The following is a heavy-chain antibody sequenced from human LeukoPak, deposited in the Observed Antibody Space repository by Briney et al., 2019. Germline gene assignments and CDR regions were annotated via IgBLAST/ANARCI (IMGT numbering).Heavy chain of an antibody. CDR3: ARNHDYGGVDYFDY. V-gene: IGHV3-33*01. D-gene: IGHD4-17*01. CDR2: IWYDGSNK. Sequence: GGSLRLSCAASGFTFSSYGMHWVRQAPGKGLEWVAVIWYDGSNKYYADSVKGRFTISRDNSKNTLYLQMNSLRAEDTAGYYCARNHDYGGVDYFDYWGQGTLVTVSS. CDR1: GFTFSSYG. J-gene: IGHJ4*02.